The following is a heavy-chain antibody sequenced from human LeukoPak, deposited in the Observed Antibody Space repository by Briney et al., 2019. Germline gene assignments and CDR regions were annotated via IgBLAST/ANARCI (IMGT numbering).Heavy chain of an antibody. CDR1: GGSFSGYY. D-gene: IGHD3-22*01. CDR3: ARGRYYYYYDSSGYTVGAFDI. V-gene: IGHV4-34*01. J-gene: IGHJ3*02. Sequence: TSETLSLTCAVYGGSFSGYYWSWIRQPPGKGLEWIGEINHSGSTNYNPSLKSRVTISVDTSKNQFSLKLSSVTAADTAVYYCARGRYYYYYDSSGYTVGAFDIWGQGTMVTVSS. CDR2: INHSGST.